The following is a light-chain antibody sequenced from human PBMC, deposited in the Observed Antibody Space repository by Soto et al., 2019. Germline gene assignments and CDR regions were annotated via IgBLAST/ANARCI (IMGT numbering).Light chain of an antibody. CDR1: QSITSW. V-gene: IGKV1-5*03. Sequence: DIQMTQSPSTLSASVGDRVTITCRASQSITSWLAWYQQKPGKAPKLLIYKASSLERGVPSRFSGSGSGTEFTLPISSLQPDDFATYYCQQYNSYPLTFGGGTKVQL. CDR3: QQYNSYPLT. J-gene: IGKJ4*01. CDR2: KAS.